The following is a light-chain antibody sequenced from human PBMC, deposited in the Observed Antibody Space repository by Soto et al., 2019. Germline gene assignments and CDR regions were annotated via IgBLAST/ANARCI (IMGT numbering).Light chain of an antibody. J-gene: IGLJ1*01. Sequence: QSVLTQPPSASGSPGQSVTISCTGTSSDVGGYNYVSWYQQHPGKAPKLMIYEVSKRPSGVPDRFSGSKSGTSASLAITGLQAEDEADYYCQSYDSSLSGSNVFGTGTKVTVL. CDR3: QSYDSSLSGSNV. CDR1: SSDVGGYNY. CDR2: EVS. V-gene: IGLV2-8*01.